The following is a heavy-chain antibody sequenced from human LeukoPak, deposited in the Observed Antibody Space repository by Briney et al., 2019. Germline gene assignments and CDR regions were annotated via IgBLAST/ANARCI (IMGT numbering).Heavy chain of an antibody. J-gene: IGHJ3*02. V-gene: IGHV1-18*01. CDR1: GYTLTSYG. CDR3: ASVPGVPAAMASPPNDAFDI. CDR2: ISAYNGNT. D-gene: IGHD2-2*01. Sequence: ASVKVSCKASGYTLTSYGISWVRQTPGQGLEWMGWISAYNGNTNYAQKLQGRVTMTTDTSTSTAYMELRRLRSDDTAVYYCASVPGVPAAMASPPNDAFDIWGQGTMVTVSS.